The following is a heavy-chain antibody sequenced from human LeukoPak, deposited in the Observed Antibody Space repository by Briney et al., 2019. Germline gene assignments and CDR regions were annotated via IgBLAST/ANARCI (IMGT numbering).Heavy chain of an antibody. V-gene: IGHV4-34*01. CDR2: INHSGST. J-gene: IGHJ6*03. D-gene: IGHD1-26*01. Sequence: SETLSLTCAVYGGSFSGYYWSWIRQPPGKGLEWIGEINHSGSTNYNPSLKSRVTISVDTSKNEISLKLSSVTAADTAFYYCAKRREDYYFMDVWGKGTTVSVSS. CDR1: GGSFSGYY. CDR3: AKRREDYYFMDV.